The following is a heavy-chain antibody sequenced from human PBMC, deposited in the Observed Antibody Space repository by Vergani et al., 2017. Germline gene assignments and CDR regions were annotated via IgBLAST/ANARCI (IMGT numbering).Heavy chain of an antibody. D-gene: IGHD1-1*01. V-gene: IGHV3-72*01. CDR3: VRVKGSNWNDHLYDI. J-gene: IGHJ3*02. CDR2: IRNKANDYTT. Sequence: EVQVVDSGGGLVQPGGSLRLSCAASGFIFSDHYMDWVRQAPGKGLEWVGRIRNKANDYTTQYAASVKGRFTISRDYSKSYLYLQMNSLQTEDTALYYCVRVKGSNWNDHLYDIWGQGTLVTVSS. CDR1: GFIFSDHY.